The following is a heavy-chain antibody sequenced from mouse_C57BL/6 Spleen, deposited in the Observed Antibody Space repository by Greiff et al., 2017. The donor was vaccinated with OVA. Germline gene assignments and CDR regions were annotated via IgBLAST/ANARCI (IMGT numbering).Heavy chain of an antibody. V-gene: IGHV1-80*01. CDR1: GYAFSSYW. Sequence: QVQLKQSGAELVKPGASVKISCKASGYAFSSYWMNWVKQRPGKGLEWIGQIYPGDGDTNYNGKFKGKATLTADKSSSTAYMQLSSLTSEDSAVYFCARSGYYDYLAWFAYWGQGTLVTVSA. CDR2: IYPGDGDT. D-gene: IGHD2-4*01. J-gene: IGHJ3*01. CDR3: ARSGYYDYLAWFAY.